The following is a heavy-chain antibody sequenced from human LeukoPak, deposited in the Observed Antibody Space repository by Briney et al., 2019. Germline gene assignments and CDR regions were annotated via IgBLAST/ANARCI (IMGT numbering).Heavy chain of an antibody. V-gene: IGHV3-48*01. CDR2: ISGTSSTI. D-gene: IGHD3-10*01. CDR1: GFTFSSYG. Sequence: GGSLRLSCAASGFTFSSYGMHWVRQAPGKGLEWISYISGTSSTIYYTDSVKGRFTISRDNGKNSLYLQMNSLEVEDTAMYYCARDGTGGVNYFGAGSYDSWGQGTLVVVAS. CDR3: ARDGTGGVNYFGAGSYDS. J-gene: IGHJ4*02.